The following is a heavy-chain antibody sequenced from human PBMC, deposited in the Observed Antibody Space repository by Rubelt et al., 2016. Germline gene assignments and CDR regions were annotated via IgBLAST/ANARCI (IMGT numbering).Heavy chain of an antibody. Sequence: QVQLQESGPGLVKPSETLSLTCTVSGISTTTYYWTWIRQPPGKGLEWIGYIYSSGSTNYNPSLKSRVTISGDASKNQFSLRLSSVTAAETAVYYCARGRDGYSYDYWGQGILVTVSS. CDR1: GISTTTYY. D-gene: IGHD5-24*01. V-gene: IGHV4-59*08. CDR2: IYSSGST. J-gene: IGHJ4*02. CDR3: ARGRDGYSYDY.